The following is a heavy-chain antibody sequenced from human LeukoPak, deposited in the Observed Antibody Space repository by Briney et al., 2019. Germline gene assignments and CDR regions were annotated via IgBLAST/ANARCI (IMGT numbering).Heavy chain of an antibody. D-gene: IGHD6-13*01. CDR2: IYPCDSDT. CDR3: ARHSSIAAAVGWFDP. J-gene: IGHJ5*02. V-gene: IGHV5-51*01. CDR1: GYSFTNYW. Sequence: GESLKISCKGSGYSFTNYWIGWVRQMPGKGLEWMGIIYPCDSDTRYSPSFQGQVTISADKSISTAYLQWSSLKASDTAMYYCARHSSIAAAVGWFDPWGQGTLVTVSS.